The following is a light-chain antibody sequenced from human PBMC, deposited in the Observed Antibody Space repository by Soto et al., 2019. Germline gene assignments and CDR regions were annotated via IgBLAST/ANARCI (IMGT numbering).Light chain of an antibody. CDR2: DVS. CDR3: SSHRSSSAPVI. V-gene: IGLV2-14*01. Sequence: QSALTQPASVSGSPGQSTTISCTGTSSDVGGYNYVSWYQQHPGKAPKLMIYDVSNRPSGVSNRFSGSKSGNTASLTISGLQAEDEADYYCSSHRSSSAPVIFGGGTKLTVL. J-gene: IGLJ2*01. CDR1: SSDVGGYNY.